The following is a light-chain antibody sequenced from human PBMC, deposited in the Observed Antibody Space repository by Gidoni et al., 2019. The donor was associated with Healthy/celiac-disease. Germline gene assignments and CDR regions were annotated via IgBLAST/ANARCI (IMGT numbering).Light chain of an antibody. CDR2: GTS. J-gene: IGKJ4*01. V-gene: IGKV3-15*01. Sequence: EIVMTQSPATLSVSPGERATLSRRASQSVSSNLAWYQQKPGQAPRLLIYGTSTRATGIPARFSGSGSGTEFTLTISSLQSEDFAAYYCQQYNNWPLTFSGGTKVEIK. CDR3: QQYNNWPLT. CDR1: QSVSSN.